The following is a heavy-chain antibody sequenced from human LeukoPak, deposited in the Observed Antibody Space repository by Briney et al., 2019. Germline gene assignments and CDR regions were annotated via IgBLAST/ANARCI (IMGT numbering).Heavy chain of an antibody. CDR1: GFTVRSNY. CDR3: ASISDLLFYFDS. Sequence: PGGSLRLSCAASGFTVRSNYISWVRQAPGKGLEWVSLIYTGGNTNYADSVKGRFTLSRDNSKNTVYLQMNSLRVEDTAMYYCASISDLLFYFDSWGQGTLVTVSS. V-gene: IGHV3-66*01. CDR2: IYTGGNT. J-gene: IGHJ4*02.